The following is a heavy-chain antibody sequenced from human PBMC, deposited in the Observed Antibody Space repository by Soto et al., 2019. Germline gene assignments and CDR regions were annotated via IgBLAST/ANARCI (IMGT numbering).Heavy chain of an antibody. CDR3: ARSMVQGVTDIYYGMHG. CDR2: INARNGNT. D-gene: IGHD3-10*01. Sequence: QVQLVQSGAEGKKPGASVKVSCKAPGYTFTSYAMHWVRQAPGQRLEWMGWINARNGNTKYSQKFQGRVTITRDTTESTAYMEASSVSAEHTAEHYCARSMVQGVTDIYYGMHGWGQGATVPVS. V-gene: IGHV1-3*01. CDR1: GYTFTSYA. J-gene: IGHJ6*02.